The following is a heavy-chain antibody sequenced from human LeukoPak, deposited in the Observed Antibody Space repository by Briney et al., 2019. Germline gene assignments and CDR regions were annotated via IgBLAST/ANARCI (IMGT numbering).Heavy chain of an antibody. Sequence: SETLSLTCAVYDGSFSGYYWSWIRQPPGKGLEWIGEIDHSGSTNYNPSLKSRVTISVDTSKNQFSLKLSSVTAADTAVYYCARVGYCSGGSCPNTFDYWGQGTLVTVSS. CDR3: ARVGYCSGGSCPNTFDY. V-gene: IGHV4-34*01. CDR2: IDHSGST. J-gene: IGHJ4*02. D-gene: IGHD2-15*01. CDR1: DGSFSGYY.